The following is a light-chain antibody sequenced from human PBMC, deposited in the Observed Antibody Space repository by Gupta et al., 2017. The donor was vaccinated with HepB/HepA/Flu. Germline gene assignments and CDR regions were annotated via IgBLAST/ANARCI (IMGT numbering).Light chain of an antibody. CDR1: QDIRKY. CDR2: DAS. V-gene: IGKV1-33*01. J-gene: IGKJ1*01. CDR3: QQDDNLPPWT. Sequence: DIQMTQSPSSLSASVGDRVTITCQASQDIRKYLNSHQQKPGKTPKFLISDASNWETGVPSRFSGSGFGKDFTFTISRRQPEDSATYYCQQDDNLPPWTLGQGTKVEIK.